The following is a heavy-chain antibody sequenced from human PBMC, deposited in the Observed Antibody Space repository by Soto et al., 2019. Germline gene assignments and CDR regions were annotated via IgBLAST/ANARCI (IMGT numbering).Heavy chain of an antibody. CDR3: ARSQTFAYYYGMDV. J-gene: IGHJ6*02. Sequence: GGSLRLSCAAXGFTFSSYDMHWVRQATGKGLEWVSAIGTAGDTYYPGSVKGRFTISRENAKNSLYLQMNSLRAGDTAVYYCARSQTFAYYYGMDVWGQGTTVTVS. CDR2: IGTAGDT. V-gene: IGHV3-13*04. CDR1: GFTFSSYD.